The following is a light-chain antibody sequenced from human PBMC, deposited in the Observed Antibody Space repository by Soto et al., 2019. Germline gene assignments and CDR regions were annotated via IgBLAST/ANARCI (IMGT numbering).Light chain of an antibody. Sequence: QSALTQPASVSGSPGQSITISCTGTSSDVGAYNYVSWYQHHPGKAPKLMIYDVSNRPSGVSNRFSGSKSGNTASLTISGLQAEDEADYYCSSYTSSSTYYVFGTWTKLTVL. J-gene: IGLJ1*01. CDR3: SSYTSSSTYYV. V-gene: IGLV2-14*03. CDR2: DVS. CDR1: SSDVGAYNY.